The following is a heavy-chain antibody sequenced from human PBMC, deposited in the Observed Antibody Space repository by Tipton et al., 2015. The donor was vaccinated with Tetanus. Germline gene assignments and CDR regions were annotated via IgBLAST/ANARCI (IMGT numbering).Heavy chain of an antibody. CDR3: ARANYDFSMKGPFDS. V-gene: IGHV4-61*05. J-gene: IGHJ4*02. CDR2: VSSSGST. CDR1: GASIISSSYF. Sequence: TLSLTCTVSGASIISSSYFWGWIRQPPGKGLEWLAYVSSSGSTNSDYFLKSRITISRDTSTNQYFLKLSSVTPADTAVYFCARANYDFSMKGPFDSWGQGLMVVVSA. D-gene: IGHD3-3*01.